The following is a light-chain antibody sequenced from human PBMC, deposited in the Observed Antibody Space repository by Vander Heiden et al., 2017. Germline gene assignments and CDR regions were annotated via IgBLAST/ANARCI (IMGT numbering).Light chain of an antibody. CDR2: AAS. J-gene: IGKJ2*01. CDR3: QRSDGTGLT. CDR1: QSISSY. Sequence: DIQMTQSPSSLSASVGDRVTITCRASQSISSYLNWYQQKPGKAPKLLIYAASSLQSGVPSRFSGSGSGTDFTLTISSLQPEDFATYYCQRSDGTGLTFGQGTKLEIK. V-gene: IGKV1-39*01.